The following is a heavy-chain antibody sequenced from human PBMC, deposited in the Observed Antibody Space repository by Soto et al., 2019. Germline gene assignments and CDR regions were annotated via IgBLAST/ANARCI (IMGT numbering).Heavy chain of an antibody. CDR3: ARDYRMVRGVMVRIGFDY. D-gene: IGHD3-10*01. CDR1: GFTFDDYG. Sequence: ESGGGVVRPGGSLRLSCAASGFTFDDYGMSWVRQAPGKGLEWVSGINWNGGSTGYADSVKGRFTISRDNAKNSLYLQMNSLRAEDTALYYCARDYRMVRGVMVRIGFDYWGQGTLVTVSS. CDR2: INWNGGST. V-gene: IGHV3-20*04. J-gene: IGHJ4*02.